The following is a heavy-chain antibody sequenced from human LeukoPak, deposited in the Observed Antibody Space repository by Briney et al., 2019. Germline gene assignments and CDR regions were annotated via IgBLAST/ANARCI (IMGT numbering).Heavy chain of an antibody. V-gene: IGHV4-39*07. CDR2: IYYSGST. D-gene: IGHD6-13*01. CDR3: ARDPSVAAAGNNWFDP. Sequence: NASETLSLTCTVSGVSISSGSYYWGWIRQPPGKGLEWIGSIYYSGSTYNNPSIKSRVLKSRVTISVDTSKNQFSLELNSVTAADTAVYYCARDPSVAAAGNNWFDPWGQGTLVTVSS. CDR1: GVSISSGSYY. J-gene: IGHJ5*02.